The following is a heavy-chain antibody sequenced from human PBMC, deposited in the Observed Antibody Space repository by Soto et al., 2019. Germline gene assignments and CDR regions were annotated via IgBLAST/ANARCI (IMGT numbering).Heavy chain of an antibody. J-gene: IGHJ5*02. CDR2: INPDNGNT. CDR1: GYTFTRYT. CDR3: ARGIATGHLDP. D-gene: IGHD2-15*01. V-gene: IGHV1-3*01. Sequence: ASVKVSCKASGYTFTRYTMNWVRQAPGQRLAWMGWINPDNGNTKSSQKFQDRVIITRDTSASTAYMDLSSLRSEDTAVYYCARGIATGHLDPWGQGTLVTVSS.